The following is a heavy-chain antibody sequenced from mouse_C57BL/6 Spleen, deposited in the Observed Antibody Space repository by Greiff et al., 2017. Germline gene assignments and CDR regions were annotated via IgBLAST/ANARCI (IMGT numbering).Heavy chain of an antibody. V-gene: IGHV1-26*01. J-gene: IGHJ2*01. D-gene: IGHD1-1*01. CDR3: AKNGLLRNFDY. CDR2: INPNNGGT. Sequence: EVQLQQSGPELVKPGASVKISCKASGYTFTDYYMNWVKQSHGKSLEWIGDINPNNGGTSYNQKFKGKATLTVDKSSSTAYMELRSLTSEDSAVYYCAKNGLLRNFDYWGQGTTLTVSS. CDR1: GYTFTDYY.